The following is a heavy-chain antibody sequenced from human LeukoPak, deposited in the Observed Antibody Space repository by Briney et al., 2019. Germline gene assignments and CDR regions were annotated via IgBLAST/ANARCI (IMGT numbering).Heavy chain of an antibody. CDR3: ARGRRWELLLVY. CDR1: GYTFTSYD. V-gene: IGHV1-8*01. J-gene: IGHJ4*02. CDR2: MNPNSGNT. D-gene: IGHD1-26*01. Sequence: ASVKVSYKASGYTFTSYDINWVRQATGQGLEWMGWMNPNSGNTGYAQKFQGRVTMTRNTSISTAYMELSSLRSEDTAVYYCARGRRWELLLVYWGQGTLVTVSS.